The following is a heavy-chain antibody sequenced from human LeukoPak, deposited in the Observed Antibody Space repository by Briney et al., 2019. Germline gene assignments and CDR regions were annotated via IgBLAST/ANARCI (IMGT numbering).Heavy chain of an antibody. D-gene: IGHD2-21*02. CDR3: ARGPWGTVTAFDY. CDR2: ICTAGDT. V-gene: IGHV3-13*01. J-gene: IGHJ4*02. CDR1: GFTFSTYD. Sequence: GGSLRLSCAASGFTFSTYDMHWVRQATGKGLEWVSAICTAGDTYYPGSVKGRFTISRENAKNSLYLQMKSLRAGDTAVYYCARGPWGTVTAFDYWGQGTLVTVSS.